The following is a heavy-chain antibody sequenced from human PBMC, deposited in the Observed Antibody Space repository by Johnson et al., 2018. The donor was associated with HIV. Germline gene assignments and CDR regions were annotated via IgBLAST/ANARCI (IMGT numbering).Heavy chain of an antibody. CDR3: AKDRIGDYADAFDI. CDR2: IKQDGSEK. J-gene: IGHJ3*02. V-gene: IGHV3-7*01. Sequence: GQLVESGGGLVQPGGSLRLSCAASGFTFSSYGMHWVRQAPGKGLEWVANIKQDGSEKYYGDSVKGRFTISRDNAKNSLYPQMNSLRAEDTAVYYCAKDRIGDYADAFDIWGQGTMVTVSS. CDR1: GFTFSSYG. D-gene: IGHD4-17*01.